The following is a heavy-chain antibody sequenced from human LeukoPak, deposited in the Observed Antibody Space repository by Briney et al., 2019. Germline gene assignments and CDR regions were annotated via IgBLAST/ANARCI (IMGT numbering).Heavy chain of an antibody. CDR2: ISGSGVST. Sequence: GGSLRLSCAASGFTFSSYAMSWVRQAPGKGLEWVSAISGSGVSTYYADSVKGRFTISRDNSKNTLYLQMNSLRAEDTAVYYCAKGRRSSGWLDAFDIWGQGTMVTVSS. V-gene: IGHV3-23*01. D-gene: IGHD6-19*01. CDR3: AKGRRSSGWLDAFDI. CDR1: GFTFSSYA. J-gene: IGHJ3*02.